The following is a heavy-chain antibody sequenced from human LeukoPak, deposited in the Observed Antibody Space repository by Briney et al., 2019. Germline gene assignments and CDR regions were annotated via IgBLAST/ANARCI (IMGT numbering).Heavy chain of an antibody. CDR1: GGSISSYY. CDR3: ARGVYYGSGSYYRARWYYMDV. D-gene: IGHD3-10*01. V-gene: IGHV4-59*01. Sequence: SETLSLTCTVSGGSISSYYWSWIRQPPGKGMEWIGYIYYSGSPNYNPSLKSRVTISVDTSKNQFSLKLSSVTAADTAVYYCARGVYYGSGSYYRARWYYMDVWGKGTTVTVSS. CDR2: IYYSGSP. J-gene: IGHJ6*03.